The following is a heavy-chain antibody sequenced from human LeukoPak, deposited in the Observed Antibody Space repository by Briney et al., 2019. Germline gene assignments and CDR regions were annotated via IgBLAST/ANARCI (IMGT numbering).Heavy chain of an antibody. CDR2: IYYSGST. CDR1: GGSISSYY. J-gene: IGHJ4*02. CDR3: ARGYCGSTSCYRQVGY. V-gene: IGHV4-59*01. D-gene: IGHD2-2*02. Sequence: SETLSLTCTVSGGSISSYYWSWIRQPPGKGLEWIGYIYYSGSTNYNPSLKSRVTISVDTSKNQFSLKLSSVTAADTAVYYCARGYCGSTSCYRQVGYWGQGTLVTVSS.